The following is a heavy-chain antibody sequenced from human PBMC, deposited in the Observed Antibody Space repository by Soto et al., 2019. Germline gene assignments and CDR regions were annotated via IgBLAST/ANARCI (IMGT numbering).Heavy chain of an antibody. Sequence: SETLSLTCTVSGGSIITYYWSWIRQPPGKGPEWIGYIYYTGSTNCNPSLKSRVTISVDTSRNQFSLKLTSVTAADTAVYYCARDARFGYDILPGYFDYWGQGILVTVSS. D-gene: IGHD3-9*01. CDR2: IYYTGST. CDR1: GGSIITYY. J-gene: IGHJ4*02. CDR3: ARDARFGYDILPGYFDY. V-gene: IGHV4-59*01.